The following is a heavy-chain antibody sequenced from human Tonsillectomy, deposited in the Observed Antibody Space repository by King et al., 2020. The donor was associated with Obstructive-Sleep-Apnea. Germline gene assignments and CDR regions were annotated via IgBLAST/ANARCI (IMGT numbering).Heavy chain of an antibody. V-gene: IGHV4-59*01. D-gene: IGHD1-26*01. Sequence: QLQESGPGVVEPSETLSLTCTVSGGSIDSYYWSWIRQPPGKGLEWIGYIYYSGSTNYNPSLKSRVSISVDTSKNQFSLNLSLVTAADTAVYYCARAPPGDLLGALDYWGQGTLVTVSS. CDR3: ARAPPGDLLGALDY. CDR2: IYYSGST. CDR1: GGSIDSYY. J-gene: IGHJ4*02.